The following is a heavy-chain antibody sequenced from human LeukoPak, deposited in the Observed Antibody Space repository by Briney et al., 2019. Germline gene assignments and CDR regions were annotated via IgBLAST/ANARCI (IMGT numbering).Heavy chain of an antibody. CDR3: ARYYYDSSGYYYDYYYYYMDV. D-gene: IGHD3-22*01. CDR2: ISSSSSTI. J-gene: IGHJ6*03. CDR1: GFTFSSYS. Sequence: GGSLRLSCAASGFTFSSYSMNWVRQAPGKGLEWVSYISSSSSTIYYADSVKGRFTISRDNAKNSLYLQMNSLRAEDTAVYYCARYYYDSSGYYYDYYYYYMDVWGKGTPVTVSS. V-gene: IGHV3-48*01.